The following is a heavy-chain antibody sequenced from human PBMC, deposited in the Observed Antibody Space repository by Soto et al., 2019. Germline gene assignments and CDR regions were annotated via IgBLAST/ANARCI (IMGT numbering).Heavy chain of an antibody. CDR3: ARDLTGDVGG. J-gene: IGHJ4*02. CDR2: INPNSGAT. CDR1: AYTFTDSA. Sequence: HVQLVQSGAEVKKPGASVKVSCKASAYTFTDSAMHSVRQAPGQGLEWMAWINPNSGATRYAQKFQGRVTTTRDTSITTGYMELSRLTSDDTAVYYCARDLTGDVGGWGQGTLVTVSS. V-gene: IGHV1-2*02. D-gene: IGHD7-27*01.